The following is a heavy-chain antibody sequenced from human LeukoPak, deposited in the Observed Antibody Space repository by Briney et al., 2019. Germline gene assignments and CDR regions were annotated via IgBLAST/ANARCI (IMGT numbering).Heavy chain of an antibody. CDR2: INHSGST. CDR3: ARIRSGYDYPYIYYYYYYYMDV. Sequence: PSETLSLTCAVYGGSFSGYYWSWIRQPPGKGLEWIGEINHSGSTNYNPSLKSRVTISVDTSKNQFSLKLSSVTAADTAVYYCARIRSGYDYPYIYYYYYYYMDVWGKGATVTVSS. V-gene: IGHV4-34*01. J-gene: IGHJ6*03. CDR1: GGSFSGYY. D-gene: IGHD5-12*01.